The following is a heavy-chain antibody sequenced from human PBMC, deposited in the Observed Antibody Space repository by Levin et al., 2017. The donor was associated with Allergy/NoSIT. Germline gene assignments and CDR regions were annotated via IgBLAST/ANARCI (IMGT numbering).Heavy chain of an antibody. CDR2: INTNSGRR. Sequence: GASVKVSCKASGYTFSAYYLHWVRQAPGQGLEWVGQINTNSGRRSNAQRFQGRVTLTMDTSINTAYMELNNLRSDDTAVYYCARDGSFYNMDVWGKGTTVTVSS. D-gene: IGHD3-10*01. V-gene: IGHV1-2*06. J-gene: IGHJ6*04. CDR3: ARDGSFYNMDV. CDR1: GYTFSAYY.